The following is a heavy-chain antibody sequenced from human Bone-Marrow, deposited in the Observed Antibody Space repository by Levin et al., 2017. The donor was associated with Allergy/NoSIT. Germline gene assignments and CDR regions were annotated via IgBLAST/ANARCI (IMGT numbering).Heavy chain of an antibody. D-gene: IGHD2-2*01. Sequence: SETLSLTCTVSGDSISSYYWSWIRQPPGKRLEWIGYFYYSGTPNYNPSLQSRVTILGDASKNQFSLKLTSVTAADTAVYYCARGAPWGPCTTSPVDDWGQGTLVTVSS. J-gene: IGHJ4*02. CDR3: ARGAPWGPCTTSPVDD. CDR1: GDSISSYY. CDR2: FYYSGTP. V-gene: IGHV4-59*01.